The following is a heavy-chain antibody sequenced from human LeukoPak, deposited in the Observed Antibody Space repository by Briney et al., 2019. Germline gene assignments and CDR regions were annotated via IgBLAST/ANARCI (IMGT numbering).Heavy chain of an antibody. CDR1: GGSFSGYY. J-gene: IGHJ3*02. CDR3: ATEGVLGYCSSTSCPDAFDI. D-gene: IGHD2-2*01. Sequence: SETLSLTCAVYGGSFSGYYWSWIRQPPGKGLEWIGEINHSGSTNYSPSLKSRVTISVDTSKNQFSLKLSSVTAADTAVYHCATEGVLGYCSSTSCPDAFDIWGQGTMVTVSS. CDR2: INHSGST. V-gene: IGHV4-34*01.